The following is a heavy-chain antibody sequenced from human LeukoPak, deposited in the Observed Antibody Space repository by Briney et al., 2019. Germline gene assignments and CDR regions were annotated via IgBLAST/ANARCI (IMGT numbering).Heavy chain of an antibody. J-gene: IGHJ4*02. CDR3: ARFRGEYSSSWYYFDY. Sequence: PGRSLRLSCAASGFTFSSYAMHWVRQAPGKGLEWVAVISYDGSNKYYADSVKGRFTISRDNSKNTLYLQMNSLRAEDTAVYYCARFRGEYSSSWYYFDYWGQGTLVTVSS. V-gene: IGHV3-30-3*01. CDR1: GFTFSSYA. D-gene: IGHD6-13*01. CDR2: ISYDGSNK.